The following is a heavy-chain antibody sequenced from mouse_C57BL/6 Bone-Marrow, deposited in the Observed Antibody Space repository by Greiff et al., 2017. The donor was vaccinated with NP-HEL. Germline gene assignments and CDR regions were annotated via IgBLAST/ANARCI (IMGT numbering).Heavy chain of an antibody. CDR2: IHPNSGST. V-gene: IGHV1-64*01. CDR1: GYTFTSYS. Sequence: QVQLQQPGAELVKPGASVKLSCKASGYTFTSYSMHWVKQRPGQGLEWIGMIHPNSGSTNYNEKFKSKATLTVDKSSSTAYMQLSSLTSEDSAVYYCARGPPLVWYFDVWGTGTTVTVSS. J-gene: IGHJ1*03. CDR3: ARGPPLVWYFDV.